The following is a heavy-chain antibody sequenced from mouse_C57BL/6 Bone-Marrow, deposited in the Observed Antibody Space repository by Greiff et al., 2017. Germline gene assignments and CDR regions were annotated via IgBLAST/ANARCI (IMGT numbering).Heavy chain of an antibody. CDR2: IDPSDSYT. V-gene: IGHV1-50*01. CDR3: ARGAYYSNYDAMDY. D-gene: IGHD2-5*01. J-gene: IGHJ4*01. Sequence: QVQLQQSGAELVKPGASVKLSCKASGYTFTSYWLQWVKQRPGQGLEWIGEIDPSDSYTNYNQKFKGKATLTVDTSSSTAYMQLSSLTSEDSAVYYCARGAYYSNYDAMDYWGQGTSVTVSS. CDR1: GYTFTSYW.